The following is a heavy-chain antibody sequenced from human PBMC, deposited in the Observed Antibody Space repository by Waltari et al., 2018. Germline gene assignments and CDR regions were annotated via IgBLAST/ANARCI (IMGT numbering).Heavy chain of an antibody. J-gene: IGHJ4*02. CDR3: ARWDSSTGIRYFDY. D-gene: IGHD6-13*01. Sequence: QVQLQESGPGLVKPSQTLSLTCTVSGGSISSGGYYWSWLRQHPGKGLEWIGYIYYSGSTYYNPSLKSRVTISVDTSKNQFSLKLSSVTAADTAVYYCARWDSSTGIRYFDYWGQGTLVTVSS. V-gene: IGHV4-31*03. CDR2: IYYSGST. CDR1: GGSISSGGYY.